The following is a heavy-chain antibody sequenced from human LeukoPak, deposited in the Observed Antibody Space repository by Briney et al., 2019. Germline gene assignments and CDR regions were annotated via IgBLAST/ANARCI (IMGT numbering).Heavy chain of an antibody. CDR3: AREAKYYYDSSGYYDY. J-gene: IGHJ4*02. CDR1: GGSISSGDYH. V-gene: IGHV4-30-4*08. Sequence: TSQTLSLTCTVSGGSISSGDYHWSWIRQPPGKGLEWIGYIYYSGSTYYNPSLKSRVTISVDTSKNQFSLKLSSVTAADTAVYYCAREAKYYYDSSGYYDYWGQGTLVTVSS. D-gene: IGHD3-22*01. CDR2: IYYSGST.